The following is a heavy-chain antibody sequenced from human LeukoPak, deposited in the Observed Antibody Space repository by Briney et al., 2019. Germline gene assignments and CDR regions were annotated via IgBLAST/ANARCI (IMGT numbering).Heavy chain of an antibody. Sequence: ASVKVSCKASGGTFSSYAISWVRQAPGQGLEWMGWINPNSGGTNYAQKFQGRVTMTRDTSISTAYMELSRLRSDDTAVYYCARVYDFWSGYYYDYFDYWGQGTLVTVSS. D-gene: IGHD3-3*01. CDR3: ARVYDFWSGYYYDYFDY. J-gene: IGHJ4*02. CDR2: INPNSGGT. V-gene: IGHV1-2*02. CDR1: GGTFSSYA.